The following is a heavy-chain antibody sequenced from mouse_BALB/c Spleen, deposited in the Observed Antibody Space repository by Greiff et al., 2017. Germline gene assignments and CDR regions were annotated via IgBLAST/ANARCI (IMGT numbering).Heavy chain of an antibody. V-gene: IGHV1-9*01. Sequence: QVQLQQSGAELMKPGASVKISCKATGYTFSSYWIEWVKQRPGHGLEWIGEILPGSGSTNYNEKFKGKATFTADTSSNTAYMQLSSLTSEDSAVYYCASGGPWFAYWGQGTLVTVSA. CDR2: ILPGSGST. CDR1: GYTFSSYW. CDR3: ASGGPWFAY. J-gene: IGHJ3*01. D-gene: IGHD3-1*01.